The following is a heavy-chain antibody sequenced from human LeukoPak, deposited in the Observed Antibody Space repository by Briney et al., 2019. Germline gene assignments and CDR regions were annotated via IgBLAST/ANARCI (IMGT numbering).Heavy chain of an antibody. V-gene: IGHV3-53*05. J-gene: IGHJ4*02. CDR1: GFIVSSNY. CDR3: AKDSGYDSSGYYYGVDY. Sequence: GGSLRLSCAASGFIVSSNYMTWVRQAPGKGLEWVSVLYSGGTTYYADSVKGRFTISRDNSKNTLYLQMNSLRAEDTAVYYCAKDSGYDSSGYYYGVDYWGQGTLVTVSS. CDR2: LYSGGTT. D-gene: IGHD3-22*01.